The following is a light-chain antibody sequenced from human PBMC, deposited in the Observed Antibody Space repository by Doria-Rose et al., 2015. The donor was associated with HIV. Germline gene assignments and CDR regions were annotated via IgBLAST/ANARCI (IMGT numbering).Light chain of an antibody. V-gene: IGKV3-20*01. CDR1: QSFSSTY. J-gene: IGKJ1*01. Sequence: TQSPGTLSLSPGERATLSCRASQSFSSTYIAWYQQKPGQAPSLIIYDGSTRATGIPDRFSASGSGTDFTLTINSLEPEDFALYYCHQYGTSWTFGQGTKVEI. CDR2: DGS. CDR3: HQYGTSWT.